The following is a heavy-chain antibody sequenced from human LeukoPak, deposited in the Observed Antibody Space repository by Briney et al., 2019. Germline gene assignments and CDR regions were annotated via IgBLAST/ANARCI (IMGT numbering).Heavy chain of an antibody. CDR1: GYGFNSYD. V-gene: IGHV1-8*01. D-gene: IGHD2-15*01. Sequence: ASVKVSCKASGYGFNSYDINWLRQATGQGPEWMGWMNANSGDTGYAQRFQGRVTMTRNTSIRTAYMELTSLTSDDTAVYYCARACSGGTCFNWFDPWGQGTLVIVSS. J-gene: IGHJ5*02. CDR2: MNANSGDT. CDR3: ARACSGGTCFNWFDP.